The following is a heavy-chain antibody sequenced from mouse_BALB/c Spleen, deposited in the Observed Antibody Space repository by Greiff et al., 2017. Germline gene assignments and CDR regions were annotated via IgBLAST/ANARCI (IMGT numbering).Heavy chain of an antibody. CDR1: GDSITSGY. D-gene: IGHD2-4*01. V-gene: IGHV3-8*02. CDR2: ISYSGST. Sequence: VQLQQSGPSLVKPSQTLSLTCSVTGDSITSGYWNWIRKFPGNKLEYMGYISYSGSTYYNPSLKSRISITRDTSKNQYYLQLNSVTTEDTATYYCARGGLRSPYAMDYWGQGTSVTVSS. CDR3: ARGGLRSPYAMDY. J-gene: IGHJ4*01.